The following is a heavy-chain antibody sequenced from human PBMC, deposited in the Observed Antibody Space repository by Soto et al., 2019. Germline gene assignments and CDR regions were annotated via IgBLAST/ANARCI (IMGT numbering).Heavy chain of an antibody. CDR1: GFTFSSYA. CDR2: ISGSGGST. CDR3: ARLGSGWDFDY. V-gene: IGHV3-23*01. Sequence: EVQLLESGGGLVQPGGSLRLSCAASGFTFSSYAMRWVRQAPGKGLEWVSAISGSGGSTYYADSVKGRFTIHRDNSKKTVYLQMNSLRGEDTAVYDCARLGSGWDFDYWGQGTVVTVSS. D-gene: IGHD6-19*01. J-gene: IGHJ4*02.